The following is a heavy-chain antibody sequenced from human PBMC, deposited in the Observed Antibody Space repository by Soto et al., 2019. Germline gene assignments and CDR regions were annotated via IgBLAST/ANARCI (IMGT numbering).Heavy chain of an antibody. CDR2: ISFDGKNR. D-gene: IGHD6-25*01. Sequence: QVQLLESGGGVVQPGRSLKLSCTTSGFTFSLYGMHWVRQAPGKGLEWLDVISFDGKNRYYADSVKGRFTISRDNSKTTLFLQMSNLRADDTAVYFCAKGAQAAAFLDHWGQGALVTVAS. CDR3: AKGAQAAAFLDH. CDR1: GFTFSLYG. V-gene: IGHV3-30*18. J-gene: IGHJ4*02.